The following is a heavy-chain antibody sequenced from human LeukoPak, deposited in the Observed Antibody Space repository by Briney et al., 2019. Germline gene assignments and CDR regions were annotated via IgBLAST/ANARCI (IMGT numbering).Heavy chain of an antibody. D-gene: IGHD3-9*01. CDR3: ARDRLRYFDWLSPPFDY. Sequence: ASVKVSCKASGYTFTSYGISWVRQAPGQGLEWMGWISAYNGNTNYAQKLQGRVTVTTDTSTSTAYMELRSLRSDDTAVYYCARDRLRYFDWLSPPFDYWGQGTLVTVSS. CDR2: ISAYNGNT. J-gene: IGHJ4*02. CDR1: GYTFTSYG. V-gene: IGHV1-18*01.